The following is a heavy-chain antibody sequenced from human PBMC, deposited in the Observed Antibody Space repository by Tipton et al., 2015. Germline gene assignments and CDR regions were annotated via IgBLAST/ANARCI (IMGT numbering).Heavy chain of an antibody. CDR3: ARGRFGDLPYFDS. V-gene: IGHV3-9*01. J-gene: IGHJ4*02. CDR2: VSWNSGSM. CDR1: GFTFDDYA. Sequence: QLVQSGGGLVQPGRSLRLSCAASGFTFDDYAMHWVRQAPGKGLEWVSGVSWNSGSMGYADSVKGRFTISRDNAKNSLYLQMSSLRAEDSAIYYCARGRFGDLPYFDSWGQGTLVTVSS. D-gene: IGHD3-10*01.